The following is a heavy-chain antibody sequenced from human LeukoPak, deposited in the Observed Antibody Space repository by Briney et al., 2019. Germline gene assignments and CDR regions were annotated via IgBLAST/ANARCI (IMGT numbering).Heavy chain of an antibody. Sequence: SETLSLTCTVSGGSISSYYWSWIRQPPEKGLEWIGYIYYSGSTNYNPSLKSRVTISVDTSKNQFSLKLSSVTAADTAVYYCARGGLGYLNRFDPWGQGTLVTVSS. V-gene: IGHV4-59*01. D-gene: IGHD5-18*01. J-gene: IGHJ5*02. CDR3: ARGGLGYLNRFDP. CDR1: GGSISSYY. CDR2: IYYSGST.